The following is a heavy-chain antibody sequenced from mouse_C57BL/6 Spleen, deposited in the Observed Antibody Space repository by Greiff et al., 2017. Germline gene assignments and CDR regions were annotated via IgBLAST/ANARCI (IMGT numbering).Heavy chain of an antibody. CDR3: AREKEEGNSLYFDV. J-gene: IGHJ1*03. CDR2: IYPRSGNT. Sequence: QVQLQQSGAELARPGASVKLSCKASGYTFTSYGISWVKQRTGQGLEWIGEIYPRSGNTYYNEKFKGKATLTADKSSSTAYMELRSLTSEDSAVYFCAREKEEGNSLYFDVWGTGTTVTVSS. D-gene: IGHD2-1*01. CDR1: GYTFTSYG. V-gene: IGHV1-81*01.